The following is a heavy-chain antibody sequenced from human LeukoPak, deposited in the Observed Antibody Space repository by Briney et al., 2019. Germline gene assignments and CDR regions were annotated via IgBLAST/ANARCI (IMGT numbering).Heavy chain of an antibody. CDR3: ARVGGSGYDYYFDY. V-gene: IGHV4-38-2*02. Sequence: SETLSLTCTVSGYSISSGYYWGWIRQPPGKGLEWIGSIYHSGSTYYNPSLKSRVTISVDTSKNQFSLKLSSVTAADTAVYYCARVGGSGYDYYFDYWGKGTTVTISS. D-gene: IGHD3-16*01. J-gene: IGHJ4*03. CDR2: IYHSGST. CDR1: GYSISSGYY.